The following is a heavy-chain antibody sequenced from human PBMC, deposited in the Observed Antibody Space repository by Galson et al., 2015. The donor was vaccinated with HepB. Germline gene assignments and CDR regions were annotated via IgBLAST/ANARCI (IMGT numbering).Heavy chain of an antibody. CDR3: ATPRFFYGSGAPYY. CDR2: IYGGGST. CDR1: GFTASNNY. V-gene: IGHV3-53*01. Sequence: SLRLSCAASGFTASNNYMTWVRQAPGKGLEWVSVIYGGGSTYYADSLKGRFTISQDQSQNTPYFQMNSLRVEDPAVYYCATPRFFYGSGAPYYWGQGTLVTVSS. J-gene: IGHJ4*02. D-gene: IGHD3-10*01.